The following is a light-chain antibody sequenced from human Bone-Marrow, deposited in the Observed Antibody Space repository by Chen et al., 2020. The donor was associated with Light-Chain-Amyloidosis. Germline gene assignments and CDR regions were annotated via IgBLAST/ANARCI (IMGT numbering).Light chain of an antibody. CDR1: QTLLDSDDGNTY. CDR3: MQRIEFPFT. CDR2: MVS. J-gene: IGKJ4*01. V-gene: IGKV2-40*01. Sequence: DIVMTQTPLSLSVTPGEPASISCRSSQTLLDSDDGNTYLDWFLQKPGQSPQLLIYMVSHRASGVPDRFSGSGSGTDFTLKISRVEAEDVGGYYCMQRIEFPFTFGGGTKVEIK.